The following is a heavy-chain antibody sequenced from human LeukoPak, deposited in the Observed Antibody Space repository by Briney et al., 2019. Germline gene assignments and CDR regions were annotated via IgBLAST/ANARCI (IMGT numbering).Heavy chain of an antibody. CDR2: INHSGTI. D-gene: IGHD3-10*01. V-gene: IGHV4-34*01. J-gene: IGHJ5*02. Sequence: PSETLSLTCAVYGGSFNDYYWTWIRQSPGKGLEWIGEINHSGTINSNPSLKSRLTISVDTSKNQFSLKLSSVTAADTAVYYYARGNVLLWFGELFWFDPWGQGTLVTVSS. CDR1: GGSFNDYY. CDR3: ARGNVLLWFGELFWFDP.